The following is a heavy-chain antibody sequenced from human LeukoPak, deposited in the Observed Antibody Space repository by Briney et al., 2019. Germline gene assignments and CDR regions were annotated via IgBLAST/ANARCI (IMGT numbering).Heavy chain of an antibody. Sequence: PSETLSLTCTVSGGSISSYYWSWIRQPPGKGLEWIGYIYYSGSTNYNPSLKSRVTISVDTSKNQFSLKLSSVAAADTAVYYCARDYRYCSSTSCYGGNWFDPWGQGTLVTVSS. V-gene: IGHV4-59*01. CDR2: IYYSGST. CDR3: ARDYRYCSSTSCYGGNWFDP. J-gene: IGHJ5*02. D-gene: IGHD2-2*01. CDR1: GGSISSYY.